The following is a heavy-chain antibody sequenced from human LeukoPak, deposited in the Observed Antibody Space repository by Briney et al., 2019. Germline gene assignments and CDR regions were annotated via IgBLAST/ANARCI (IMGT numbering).Heavy chain of an antibody. J-gene: IGHJ4*02. CDR1: GFTFSSYS. Sequence: GGSLRLSCAASGFTFSSYSMNWVRQAPGKGLVWVSYISSSGSTIYCADSVKGRFTISRDNAKNSLYLQMNSLRAEDTAVYYCARGQDSSSWSPLDYWGQGTLVTVSS. D-gene: IGHD6-13*01. V-gene: IGHV3-48*01. CDR2: ISSSGSTI. CDR3: ARGQDSSSWSPLDY.